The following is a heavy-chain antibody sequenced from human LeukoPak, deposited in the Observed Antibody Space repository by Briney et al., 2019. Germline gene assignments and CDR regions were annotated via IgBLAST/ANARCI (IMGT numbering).Heavy chain of an antibody. D-gene: IGHD4/OR15-4a*01. CDR2: INPSGGST. CDR1: GDTFTSYY. CDR3: ARSWPDYYFDH. J-gene: IGHJ4*02. Sequence: ASVKVSCKASGDTFTSYYIHWVRQAPGQGLEWMGIINPSGGSTSYAQKFQSRVTVTRDTSTSTVSMELSSLRYEDTAVYYCARSWPDYYFDHWGQGTLVTVSS. V-gene: IGHV1-46*01.